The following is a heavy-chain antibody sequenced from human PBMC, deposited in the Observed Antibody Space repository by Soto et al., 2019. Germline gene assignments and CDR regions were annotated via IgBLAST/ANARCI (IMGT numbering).Heavy chain of an antibody. CDR2: ITGRGDAT. CDR1: RFTFSSYA. Sequence: PGGALRLPCAASRFTFSSYAMNCVRQAPGKGLEWVSIITGRGDATYYADSVKGRFTISRDNSKNTLYVQMNSLRAEDTAVYYCAKAIRGYNAPLDHWGQGTRVTVSS. V-gene: IGHV3-23*01. D-gene: IGHD1-20*01. J-gene: IGHJ4*02. CDR3: AKAIRGYNAPLDH.